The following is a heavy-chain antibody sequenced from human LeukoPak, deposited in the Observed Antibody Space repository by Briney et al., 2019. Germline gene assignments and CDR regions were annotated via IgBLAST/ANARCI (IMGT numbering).Heavy chain of an antibody. Sequence: GGSLRLSCAASGFTFSSYAMHWVRQAPGKGLEWVAVISYDGSNKYYADSVKGRFTISRDNSKNTLYLQMNSLRAEDTAVYYCARDDIVVVTKHYYYYYYGMDVWGQGTTVTVSS. CDR3: ARDDIVVVTKHYYYYYYGMDV. CDR2: ISYDGSNK. CDR1: GFTFSSYA. V-gene: IGHV3-30*04. J-gene: IGHJ6*02. D-gene: IGHD2-21*02.